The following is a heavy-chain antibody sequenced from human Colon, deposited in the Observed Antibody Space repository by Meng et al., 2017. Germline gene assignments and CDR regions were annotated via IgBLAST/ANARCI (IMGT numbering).Heavy chain of an antibody. CDR2: IYWDDDK. J-gene: IGHJ4*02. CDR1: GFALSGVT. V-gene: IGHV2-5*02. Sequence: QITLNESGPTLVKPTPTLTLTCSISGFALSGVTVAWIRQPPGKALECFAVIYWDDDKRYRPSLESRLTITKDTSKNQVVLTMTNVDPVDTATYYCARARELWGRPLPSPFDYWGPGTLVTVSS. D-gene: IGHD7-27*01. CDR3: ARARELWGRPLPSPFDY.